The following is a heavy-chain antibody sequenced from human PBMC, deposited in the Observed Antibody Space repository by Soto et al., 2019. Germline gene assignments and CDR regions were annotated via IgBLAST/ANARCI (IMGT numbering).Heavy chain of an antibody. J-gene: IGHJ3*02. Sequence: EGHLLESGGGLVQPGGYLRLSCTASGFTFSNSAMIWVRQAPGQCLEWVASISENGGSRGGTYYADSVKGLFTISRNNSKITLYLRVDRLTGADTAVYYCASAKAVVVAALGIWGQGTMVTVSS. CDR3: ASAKAVVVAALGI. CDR2: ISENGGSRGGT. D-gene: IGHD2-21*01. V-gene: IGHV3-23*01. CDR1: GFTFSNSA.